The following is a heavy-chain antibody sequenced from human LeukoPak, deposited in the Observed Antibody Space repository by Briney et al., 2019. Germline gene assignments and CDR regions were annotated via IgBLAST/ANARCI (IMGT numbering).Heavy chain of an antibody. J-gene: IGHJ4*02. D-gene: IGHD6-13*01. V-gene: IGHV3-23*01. Sequence: PGGSLRLSWVASGFTFSSYGMSWVRQAPGKGLEWVSGFGGGGGPTYYADSVKGRFTISRDNSKNTLYLQMNSLRADDTAVYYCAKDRRQLANFDYWGQGTLVTVSS. CDR2: FGGGGGPT. CDR3: AKDRRQLANFDY. CDR1: GFTFSSYG.